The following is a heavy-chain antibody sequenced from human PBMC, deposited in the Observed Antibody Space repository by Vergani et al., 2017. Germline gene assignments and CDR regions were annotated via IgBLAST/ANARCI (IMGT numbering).Heavy chain of an antibody. Sequence: EVQLLESGGNLIQPGGSLRLSCGASGFTFSSYAMTWVRLAPGKGLQWVSAISGSGGSTYYADSAKGRFTISRDNSKNTLYLQMNSLRAEDTAVYYCAKEAGSSSWQRVGYYFDYWGQGTLVTVSS. D-gene: IGHD6-13*01. CDR1: GFTFSSYA. J-gene: IGHJ4*02. CDR2: ISGSGGST. CDR3: AKEAGSSSWQRVGYYFDY. V-gene: IGHV3-23*01.